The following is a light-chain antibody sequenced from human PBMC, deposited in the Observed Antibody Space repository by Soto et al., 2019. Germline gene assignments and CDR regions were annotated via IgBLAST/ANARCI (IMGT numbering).Light chain of an antibody. CDR2: GAS. CDR3: QQYGTSPRT. Sequence: SELTQSPGTLSLSPGDTATLSCGASQSVTSNYLAWYQQKAGQPPRLLIYGASTRASGIPDRFSGSGSGTGFTLPIDRLEPEDFAVYYCQQYGTSPRTFGRGTKVEIK. J-gene: IGKJ1*01. V-gene: IGKV3-20*01. CDR1: QSVTSNY.